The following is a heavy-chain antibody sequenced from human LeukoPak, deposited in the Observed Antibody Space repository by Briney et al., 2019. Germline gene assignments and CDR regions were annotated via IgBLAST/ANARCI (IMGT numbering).Heavy chain of an antibody. CDR1: RFTFTDYS. CDR2: ISSGGSTI. J-gene: IGHJ6*02. V-gene: IGHV3-48*01. D-gene: IGHD1/OR15-1a*01. Sequence: GGSLRLSCVASRFTFTDYSMNWVRQAPGKGLEWVSYISSGGSTIYYGDSVGGRFTISRDNAKNSLYLQMNSLRAEDTAVYYCARDDTGTSYTYYGMDVWGQGTTVTVSS. CDR3: ARDDTGTSYTYYGMDV.